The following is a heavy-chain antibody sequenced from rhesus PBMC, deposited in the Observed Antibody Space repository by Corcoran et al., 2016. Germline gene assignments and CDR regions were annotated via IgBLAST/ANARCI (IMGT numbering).Heavy chain of an antibody. D-gene: IGHD7-45*01. CDR1: GASISSYW. CDR2: INGNSGST. CDR3: AREWDQTGETHNRFDV. Sequence: QVQLQESGPGLVKPSETLSLTCAVSGASISSYWWSWIRQPPGKGLVWIGEINGNSGSTYSNPSLKSRVTISKDASKNQLSLKLSSVTAADTAVYYCAREWDQTGETHNRFDVWGPGVLVTVSS. J-gene: IGHJ5-1*01. V-gene: IGHV4-80*01.